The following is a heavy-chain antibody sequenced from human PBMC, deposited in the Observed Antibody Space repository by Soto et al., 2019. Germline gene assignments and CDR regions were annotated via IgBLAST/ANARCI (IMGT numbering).Heavy chain of an antibody. CDR2: IYISGST. V-gene: IGHV4-4*07. Sequence: KPSETLSLTCTVSGDSISSYYWSWIRQPAGKGLEWIGRIYISGSTDYNPSLKSRVSVSVDRSKNQFSLKLTSVTAADTAVYYCVRDCSGGGCYSDYGMDVWGQGTTVTVSS. J-gene: IGHJ6*02. CDR1: GDSISSYY. CDR3: VRDCSGGGCYSDYGMDV. D-gene: IGHD2-15*01.